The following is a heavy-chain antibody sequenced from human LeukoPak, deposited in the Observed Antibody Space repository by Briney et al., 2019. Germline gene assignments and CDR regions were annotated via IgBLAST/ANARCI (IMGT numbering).Heavy chain of an antibody. CDR2: ISGSGGST. V-gene: IGHV3-23*01. J-gene: IGHJ3*02. CDR1: GFTFSSYA. CDR3: AKGRNAFDI. Sequence: GGSLRLSCAASGFTFSSYAMSWVRQAPGKGLEWVSAISGSGGSTYYPDSVKGRFAISRDNSKDTLYLQIDSLRAEDTAIYYCAKGRNAFDIWGQGTMVTVSS.